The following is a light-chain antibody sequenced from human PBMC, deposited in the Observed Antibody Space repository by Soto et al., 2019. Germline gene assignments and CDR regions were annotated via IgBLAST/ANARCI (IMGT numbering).Light chain of an antibody. CDR3: QQCSNWPPIT. CDR1: QSIRTS. Sequence: EVVLTQSPATLSLSPGERASLSCRSSQSIRTSLAWYQQKPGQAPRLLIYDVSNRATGIPARFSGSGSGTDFTLTISSVEPEDFAVYYCQQCSNWPPITFGQGTRLEIK. CDR2: DVS. V-gene: IGKV3-11*01. J-gene: IGKJ5*01.